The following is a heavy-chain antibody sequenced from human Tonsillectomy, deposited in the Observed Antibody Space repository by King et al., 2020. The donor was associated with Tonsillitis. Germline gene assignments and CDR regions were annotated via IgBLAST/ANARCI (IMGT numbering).Heavy chain of an antibody. CDR2: IIPILGTA. Sequence: VQLVESGAEVKKPGSSVKVSCKASGGTFSSYAISRVRQAPGQGLEWMGGIIPILGTANYAQKFQGRVTITADESTSTAYMELSRLRSEDTAVYYCAIKMYYYCSGSYQTFDYWRQATLLTVSS. CDR1: GGTFSSYA. CDR3: AIKMYYYCSGSYQTFDY. D-gene: IGHD3-10*01. V-gene: IGHV1-69*01. J-gene: IGHJ4*02.